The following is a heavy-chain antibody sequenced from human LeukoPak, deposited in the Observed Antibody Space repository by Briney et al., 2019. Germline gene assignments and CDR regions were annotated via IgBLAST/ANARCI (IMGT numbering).Heavy chain of an antibody. D-gene: IGHD3-10*01. CDR1: GFTFSSYA. CDR2: ISGRGGST. Sequence: GGTLRLSCAASGFTFSSYAMSWVRHPPAKGLERVSAISGRGGSTYYSDSVKGRFTISRDNSKNTLYLQMNSLRAEDTAVYYCAKAFHESWAFITMVRGVIIRPFDYWGQGTLVTVSS. V-gene: IGHV3-23*01. J-gene: IGHJ4*02. CDR3: AKAFHESWAFITMVRGVIIRPFDY.